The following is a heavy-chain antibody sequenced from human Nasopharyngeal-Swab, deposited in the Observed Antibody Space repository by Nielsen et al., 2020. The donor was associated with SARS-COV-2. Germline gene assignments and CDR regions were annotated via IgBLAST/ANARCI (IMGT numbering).Heavy chain of an antibody. CDR1: GFDVSNDY. J-gene: IGHJ4*02. V-gene: IGHV3-30*03. Sequence: GESLKIACAASGFDVSNDYLSWVRQAPGKGLEWVSFIAYDGSDKYYADSVKGRFTISRDDPKNTLYLQMNSLRAEDTAVYYCARDRSSSWSVDFWGQGTLVTVSS. CDR2: IAYDGSDK. CDR3: ARDRSSSWSVDF. D-gene: IGHD6-13*01.